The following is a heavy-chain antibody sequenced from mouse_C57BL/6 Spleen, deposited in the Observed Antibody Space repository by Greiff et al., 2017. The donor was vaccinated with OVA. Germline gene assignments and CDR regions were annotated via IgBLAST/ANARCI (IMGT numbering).Heavy chain of an antibody. V-gene: IGHV1-80*01. J-gene: IGHJ1*03. CDR1: GYAFSSYW. CDR2: IYPGDGDT. D-gene: IGHD2-1*01. CDR3: ARNGNYRYFDV. Sequence: VKLMESGAELVKPGASVKISCKASGYAFSSYWMNWVKQRPGKGLEWIGQIYPGDGDTNYNGKFKGKATLTADKSSSTAYMQLSSLTSEDSAVYFCARNGNYRYFDVGGTGTTVTVSS.